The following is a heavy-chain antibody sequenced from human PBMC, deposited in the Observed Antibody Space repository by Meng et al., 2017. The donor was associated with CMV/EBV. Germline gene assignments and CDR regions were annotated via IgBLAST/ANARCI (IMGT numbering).Heavy chain of an antibody. CDR1: GGSISSYY. J-gene: IGHJ4*02. CDR2: IYYSGST. CDR3: ARGGSSSSETFDY. V-gene: IGHV4-59*01. D-gene: IGHD6-6*01. Sequence: SETLSLTCTVSGGSISSYYWSWIRQPPGKGLEWIGSIYYSGSTNYNPSLKSRVTISVDTSKNQFSLKLSSVTAADTAVYYCARGGSSSSETFDYWGQGTLVTVSS.